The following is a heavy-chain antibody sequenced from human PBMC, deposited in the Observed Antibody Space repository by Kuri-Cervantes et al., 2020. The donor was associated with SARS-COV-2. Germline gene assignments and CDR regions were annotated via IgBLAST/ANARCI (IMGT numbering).Heavy chain of an antibody. CDR1: GGSISSYY. CDR2: IYTSGST. J-gene: IGHJ4*02. D-gene: IGHD5-12*01. Sequence: GSLRLSCTVSGGSISSYYWSWIRQPAGKGLEWIGRIYTSGSTDYNPSLKSRVTISVDTSKSQFSLKLSSVTAADTAVYYCARGGGGYILRAKYFDYWGQGTLVTVSS. CDR3: ARGGGGYILRAKYFDY. V-gene: IGHV4-4*07.